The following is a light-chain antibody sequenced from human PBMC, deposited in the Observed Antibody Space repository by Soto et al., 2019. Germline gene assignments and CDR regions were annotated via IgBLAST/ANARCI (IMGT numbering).Light chain of an antibody. CDR2: EVS. Sequence: QSALTQPASVSGSPGQSITISCTGISSDVGGYNYVSWYQQHPGKAPKLMIYEVSNRPSGVSNRFSGSKSGNTASLTISGLQAEDEADYYCSSYTISSTRYVFGTGTKLTVL. V-gene: IGLV2-14*01. CDR1: SSDVGGYNY. J-gene: IGLJ1*01. CDR3: SSYTISSTRYV.